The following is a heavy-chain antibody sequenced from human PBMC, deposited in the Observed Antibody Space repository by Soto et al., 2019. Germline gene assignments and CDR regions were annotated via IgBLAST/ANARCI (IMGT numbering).Heavy chain of an antibody. D-gene: IGHD2-2*01. V-gene: IGHV4-59*01. CDR1: GGSISSYY. Sequence: SETLSLTCTVSGGSISSYYWSWIRQPPGKGLEWIGYIYYSGSTNYNPSLKSRVTISVDTSKNQFSLKLSSVTAADTAVYYCARDIVVVPAASGGDYYYGMDVWGQGTTVTVSS. J-gene: IGHJ6*02. CDR2: IYYSGST. CDR3: ARDIVVVPAASGGDYYYGMDV.